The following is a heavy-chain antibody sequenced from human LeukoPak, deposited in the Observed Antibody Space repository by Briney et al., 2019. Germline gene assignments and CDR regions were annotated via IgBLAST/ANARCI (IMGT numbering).Heavy chain of an antibody. D-gene: IGHD3-22*01. V-gene: IGHV4-39*07. CDR2: IYYSGST. CDR3: ARDQYYYDSSGQDY. Sequence: SETLSLTCTVSGGSISSSSYYWGWIRQPPGKGLEWIGSIYYSGSTYYNPSLKSRVTISVDTSKNQFSLKLSSVTAADTAVYYCARDQYYYDSSGQDYWGQGTLVTVSS. J-gene: IGHJ4*02. CDR1: GGSISSSSYY.